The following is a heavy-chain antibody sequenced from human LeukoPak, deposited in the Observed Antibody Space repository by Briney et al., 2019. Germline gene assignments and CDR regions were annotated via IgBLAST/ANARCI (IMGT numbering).Heavy chain of an antibody. Sequence: GGSLRLSCVASGFTFSSYAIHWVRQAPGKGLEWVTIISYDGNNKYYADSVKGRFTISRDNSKNTLYLQMNSLRAEDTAVYYCARGSGYCSSTSCSIFDYWGQGTLVTVSS. J-gene: IGHJ4*02. CDR2: ISYDGNNK. CDR1: GFTFSSYA. V-gene: IGHV3-30*04. D-gene: IGHD2-2*01. CDR3: ARGSGYCSSTSCSIFDY.